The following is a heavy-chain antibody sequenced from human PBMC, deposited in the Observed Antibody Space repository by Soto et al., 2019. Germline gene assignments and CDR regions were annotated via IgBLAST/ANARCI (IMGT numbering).Heavy chain of an antibody. CDR2: INPNSGGT. D-gene: IGHD1-1*01. Sequence: ASVKVSCKASGYTFTGYYMHWVRQAPGQGLEWMGWINPNSGGTNYAQKFQGWVTMTRDTSISTAYMELSRLRSDDTAVYYCARDRGTNGDGYNVPFFDYWGQGTLVTVSS. CDR1: GYTFTGYY. V-gene: IGHV1-2*04. CDR3: ARDRGTNGDGYNVPFFDY. J-gene: IGHJ4*02.